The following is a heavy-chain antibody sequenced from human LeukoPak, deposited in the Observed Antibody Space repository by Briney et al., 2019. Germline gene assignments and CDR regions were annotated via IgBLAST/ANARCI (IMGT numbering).Heavy chain of an antibody. CDR1: GGSFSGYH. D-gene: IGHD2-2*01. CDR3: ARGPRRYGVVVPAAPSGAFDI. Sequence: SETLSLTCAVYGGSFSGYHWSWIRQPPGKGLEWIGEINHSGSTNYNPSLKSRVTISVDTSKNQFSLKLSSVTAADTAVYYCARGPRRYGVVVPAAPSGAFDIWGQGTMVTVSS. V-gene: IGHV4-34*01. CDR2: INHSGST. J-gene: IGHJ3*02.